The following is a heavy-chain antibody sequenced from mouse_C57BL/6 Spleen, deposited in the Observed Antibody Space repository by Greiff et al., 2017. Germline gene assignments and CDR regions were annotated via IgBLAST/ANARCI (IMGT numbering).Heavy chain of an antibody. V-gene: IGHV1-42*01. D-gene: IGHD6-1*01. CDR1: GYSFTGYY. CDR2: INPSTGGT. J-gene: IGHJ2*01. CDR3: SSLGDYFDY. Sequence: EVQLQESGPELVQPGASVKISCKASGYSFTGYYMNWVKQSPEKSLEWIGEINPSTGGTTYNQKFKAKATLTVDKSASTAYMQLKSLTSEDSAVYYCSSLGDYFDYWGQGTTLTVSS.